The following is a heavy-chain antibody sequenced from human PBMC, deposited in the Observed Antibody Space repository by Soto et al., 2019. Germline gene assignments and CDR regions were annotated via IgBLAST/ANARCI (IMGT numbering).Heavy chain of an antibody. V-gene: IGHV5-51*01. CDR2: IYPGDSDT. CDR1: GYSFTNSW. Sequence: PGESLKISCKGSGYSFTNSWIAWVRQMPGKGLEWMGIIYPGDSDTRYSPSFQGQVTISADKSISTAYLQWSSLKASDTAMYYCARHLHGGYSSSCFDYWGKGTLFTVSS. J-gene: IGHJ4*02. CDR3: ARHLHGGYSSSCFDY. D-gene: IGHD6-13*01.